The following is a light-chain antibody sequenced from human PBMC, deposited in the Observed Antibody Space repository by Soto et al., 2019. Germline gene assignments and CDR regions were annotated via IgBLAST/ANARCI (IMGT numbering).Light chain of an antibody. CDR1: NTDLGVYGY. CDR2: DVN. V-gene: IGLV2-14*01. J-gene: IGLJ1*01. CDR3: SSYTSSTNYV. Sequence: QSVLTQPASVSGSFGQSITISCSGPNTDLGVYGYVSWYQHHPGKAPKLLIYDVNNRPSGISDRFSGSKSGDTASLTISGLQAEDEADYYCSSYTSSTNYVFGTGTKVTVL.